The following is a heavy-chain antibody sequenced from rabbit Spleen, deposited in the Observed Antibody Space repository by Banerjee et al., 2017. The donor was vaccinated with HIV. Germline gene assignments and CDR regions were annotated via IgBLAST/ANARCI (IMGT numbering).Heavy chain of an antibody. CDR2: IYTDSSGST. J-gene: IGHJ4*01. V-gene: IGHV1S45*01. CDR1: GFSFNSISYY. CDR3: ARGSATMTMVIIGYYLNL. Sequence: QEQLVESGGGLVQPEGSLTLTCKASGFSFNSISYYMCWVRQAPGKGLEWIGCIYTDSSGSTYYASWAKGRFTISKTSSTTVTLQMTSLTAADTATYFCARGSATMTMVIIGYYLNLWGPGTLVTVS. D-gene: IGHD2-1*01.